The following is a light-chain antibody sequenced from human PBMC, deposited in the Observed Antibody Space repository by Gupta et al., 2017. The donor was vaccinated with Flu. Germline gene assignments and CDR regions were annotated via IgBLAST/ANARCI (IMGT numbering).Light chain of an antibody. CDR3: QKYDSAPRT. CDR2: AAS. Sequence: DSQLTQSPSSLSASVGDRVTITCRASQGISNHLAWYQQKPGKVPRLRIYAASTLQSGVPSRFSGSGSETDFTLTISGLQPEDVASYYCQKYDSAPRTFGQGTKVEIK. V-gene: IGKV1-27*01. CDR1: QGISNH. J-gene: IGKJ1*01.